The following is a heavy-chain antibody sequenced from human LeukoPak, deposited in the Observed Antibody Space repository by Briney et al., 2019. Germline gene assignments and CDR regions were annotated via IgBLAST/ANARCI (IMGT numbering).Heavy chain of an antibody. V-gene: IGHV3-48*01. CDR1: GFTFSSYH. D-gene: IGHD1-1*01. CDR2: ISSSSSTI. Sequence: PGGSLRLSCVGSGFTFSSYHMNWVRQAPGKGLEWVSYISSSSSTIYYADSVKGRFTISRDNAKNSLYLQTNSLGAEDTAVYYCARLGLEVGGPNWFDPWGQGTLVTVSS. J-gene: IGHJ5*02. CDR3: ARLGLEVGGPNWFDP.